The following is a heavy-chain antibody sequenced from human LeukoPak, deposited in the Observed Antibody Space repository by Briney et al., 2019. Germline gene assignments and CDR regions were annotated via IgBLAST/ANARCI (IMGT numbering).Heavy chain of an antibody. D-gene: IGHD1-26*01. V-gene: IGHV3-30*04. CDR2: IRYDGSKK. CDR3: AKDQSGAHDY. Sequence: PGGSLRLSCAASGFTFTNYAMHWVRQAPGKGLEWVAVIRYDGSKKYYADSVKGRFTISRDNSKNLVSLQMNSLSAEDTAVYYCAKDQSGAHDYWGQGTLVTVSS. J-gene: IGHJ4*02. CDR1: GFTFTNYA.